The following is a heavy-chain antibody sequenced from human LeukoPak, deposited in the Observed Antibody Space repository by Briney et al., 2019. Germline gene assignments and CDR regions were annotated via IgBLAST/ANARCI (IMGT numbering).Heavy chain of an antibody. CDR3: ARVLGSTSYHMDV. CDR1: GFTFSGYL. V-gene: IGHV3-7*01. J-gene: IGHJ6*03. Sequence: GGSLRLSCAPSGFTFSGYLMSWVRQAPGPGLGWVANIKEDGSEKDYVDSVKGRFTISRDNAKNSLYLQMNSLRAEDTAVYYCARVLGSTSYHMDVWGKGTTVTVS. CDR2: IKEDGSEK. D-gene: IGHD2-2*01.